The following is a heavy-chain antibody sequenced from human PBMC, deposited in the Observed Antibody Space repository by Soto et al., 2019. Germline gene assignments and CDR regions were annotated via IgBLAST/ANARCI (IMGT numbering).Heavy chain of an antibody. V-gene: IGHV4-4*07. D-gene: IGHD2-2*01. CDR2: MHTSGST. CDR1: CRSITGYY. CDR3: VRASMPKAHFDS. Sequence: SETLSLTCAVSCRSITGYYCSSTALSAGMGVEWIGRMHTSGSTNYNPSLKSRVTFSVDMSKNQISLKLTSVTAADTALYYCVRASMPKAHFDSWGQGTLVTVSS. J-gene: IGHJ4*02.